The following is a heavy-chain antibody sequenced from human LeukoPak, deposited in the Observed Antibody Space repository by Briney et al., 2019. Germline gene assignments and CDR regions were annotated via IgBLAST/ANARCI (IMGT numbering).Heavy chain of an antibody. D-gene: IGHD2-21*01. Sequence: GGSLRLSCAASGFRFSDYSMNWVRQAPGKGLEWISYIGISSGNTNYADSVKGRFTISGDKAKNSLYLQMNSLRVEDTAVYYCARDSGGGDFDYWGQGTLVTVSS. CDR1: GFRFSDYS. CDR2: IGISSGNT. CDR3: ARDSGGGDFDY. J-gene: IGHJ4*02. V-gene: IGHV3-48*01.